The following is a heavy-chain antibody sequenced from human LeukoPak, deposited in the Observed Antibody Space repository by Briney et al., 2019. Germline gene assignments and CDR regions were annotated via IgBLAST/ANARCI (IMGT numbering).Heavy chain of an antibody. Sequence: SETLSLTCTVSGGSFSSGYWSWLRQPPGKGLEWIGYIHFSGSTNYNPSLKSRVTISIDTSKNQLSLKLRSVTAADTAVYYCARHVSRWFGESEDAFDIWGQGTKVTVSS. CDR3: ARHVSRWFGESEDAFDI. J-gene: IGHJ3*02. CDR2: IHFSGST. CDR1: GGSFSSGY. D-gene: IGHD3-10*01. V-gene: IGHV4-59*08.